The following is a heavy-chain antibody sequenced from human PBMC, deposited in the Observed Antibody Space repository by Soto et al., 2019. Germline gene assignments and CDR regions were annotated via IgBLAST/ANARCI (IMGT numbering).Heavy chain of an antibody. D-gene: IGHD5-12*01. V-gene: IGHV4-39*01. J-gene: IGHJ4*02. CDR2: IIYCGDI. CDR1: GASISSYNY. Sequence: SETLSLTCNVSGASISSYNYWGWFRQPPGKGLEWIGSIIYCGDIMYNPSLQSRLTLFFDTSKNQFSLKLSSVTAADTAVYYCVRHAQWIIRAYWGQGSLVTVSS. CDR3: VRHAQWIIRAY.